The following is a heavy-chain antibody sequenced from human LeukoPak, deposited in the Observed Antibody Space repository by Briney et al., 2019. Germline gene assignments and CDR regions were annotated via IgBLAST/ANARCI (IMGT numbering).Heavy chain of an antibody. V-gene: IGHV1-2*02. CDR3: ARDCSSTSCNGW. J-gene: IGHJ4*02. CDR1: GYSFTSYG. D-gene: IGHD2-2*01. CDR2: INPNSGGT. Sequence: ASVKASCKASGYSFTSYGISWVRQAPGQGLEWMGWINPNSGGTNYAQKFQGRVTMTRDTSISTAYMEVSRLRSDDTAVYYCARDCSSTSCNGWWGQGTLVTVSS.